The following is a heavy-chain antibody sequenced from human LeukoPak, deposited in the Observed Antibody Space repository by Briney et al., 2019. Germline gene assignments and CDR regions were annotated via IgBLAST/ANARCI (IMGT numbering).Heavy chain of an antibody. CDR2: ISGSGGST. CDR3: AKAPSGYYYYFDY. Sequence: GGSLRLSCAASGFTFSSYAMSWVRQAPGKGLEWVSAISGSGGSTYYADSVKGRFTISRDNSKTTLYLQMNSLRAEDTAVYYCAKAPSGYYYYFDYWGQGTLVTVSS. CDR1: GFTFSSYA. D-gene: IGHD3-22*01. V-gene: IGHV3-23*01. J-gene: IGHJ4*02.